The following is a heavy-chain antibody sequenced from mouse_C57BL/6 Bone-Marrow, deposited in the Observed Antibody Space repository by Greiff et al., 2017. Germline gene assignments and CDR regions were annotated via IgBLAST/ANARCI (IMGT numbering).Heavy chain of an antibody. CDR1: GFSLTSYG. J-gene: IGHJ4*01. CDR2: IWSGGST. Sequence: VQLQQSGPGLVQPSQSLSITCTVSGFSLTSYGVHWVRQSPGKGLEWLGVIWSGGSTDYNAAFISRLSISKDNSKSQVFFKMNSLQADDTAIYYCARKGMITFNHYYAMDYWGQGTSVTVSS. CDR3: ARKGMITFNHYYAMDY. D-gene: IGHD2-4*01. V-gene: IGHV2-2*01.